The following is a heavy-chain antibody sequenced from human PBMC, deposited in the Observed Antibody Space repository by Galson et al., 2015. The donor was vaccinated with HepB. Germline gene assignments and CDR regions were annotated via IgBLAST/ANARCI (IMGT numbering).Heavy chain of an antibody. D-gene: IGHD3-22*01. V-gene: IGHV1-18*04. Sequence: SVKVSCKASGYIFSSYGINWVRQAPGQGLEWMGWISARNGDTNYSQKFQGRVTMTTDTSTSTAYMELRSLRSDDTAVYYCARDAWTYNHDRGGYYPPGCWGRGTLVSVSS. CDR1: GYIFSSYG. CDR2: ISARNGDT. J-gene: IGHJ1*01. CDR3: ARDAWTYNHDRGGYYPPGC.